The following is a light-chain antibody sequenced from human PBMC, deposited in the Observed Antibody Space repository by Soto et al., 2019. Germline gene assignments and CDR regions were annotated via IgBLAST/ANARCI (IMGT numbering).Light chain of an antibody. Sequence: QSVLTQPASVSGSPGQSITIPCTGTSSDVGGYNYVSWYQQHPGKAPKLMIYDVSNRPSGVSNRFSGSKSGNTASLTISGLQAEDEADYYCSSYTSSSTLDVFGGGTKLTVL. CDR3: SSYTSSSTLDV. CDR2: DVS. CDR1: SSDVGGYNY. J-gene: IGLJ2*01. V-gene: IGLV2-14*01.